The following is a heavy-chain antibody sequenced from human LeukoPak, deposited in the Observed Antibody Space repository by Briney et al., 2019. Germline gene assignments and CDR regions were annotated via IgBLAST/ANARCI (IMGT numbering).Heavy chain of an antibody. D-gene: IGHD3-3*01. V-gene: IGHV4-34*01. CDR2: INHSGST. CDR3: ARRPVTIFGVVIPWGAFDI. CDR1: GGSFSGYY. J-gene: IGHJ3*02. Sequence: SETLSLTCAVYGGSFSGYYWSWIRQPPGKGLEWIGEINHSGSTNYNPSLKSRVTISVGTSKNQFSLKLSSVTAADTAVYYCARRPVTIFGVVIPWGAFDIWGQGTMVTVSS.